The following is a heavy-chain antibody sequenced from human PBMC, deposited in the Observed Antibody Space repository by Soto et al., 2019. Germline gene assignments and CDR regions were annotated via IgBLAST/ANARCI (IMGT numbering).Heavy chain of an antibody. D-gene: IGHD2-15*01. Sequence: LSLTCAVYGGSFSGYYWSWIRQPPGKGLEWIGEINHSGSTNYNPSLKSRVTISVDTSKNQFSLKLSSVTAADTAVYYCARSPVVAASDYWGQGTLVTVSS. CDR1: GGSFSGYY. CDR3: ARSPVVAASDY. V-gene: IGHV4-34*01. CDR2: INHSGST. J-gene: IGHJ4*02.